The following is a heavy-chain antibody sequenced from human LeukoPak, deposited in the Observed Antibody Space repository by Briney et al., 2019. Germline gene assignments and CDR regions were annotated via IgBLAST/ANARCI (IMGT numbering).Heavy chain of an antibody. CDR2: ISGSGGST. J-gene: IGHJ4*02. Sequence: PGGSLRLSCAASGFTFSSYAMSWVRQAPGKGLEWVSAISGSGGSTYYADSVKGRFTISGDNSKNTLYMQMNSLRAEDTAVYYCAKVERNYDFWSGYSYFDYWGQGTLVTVSS. CDR1: GFTFSSYA. CDR3: AKVERNYDFWSGYSYFDY. V-gene: IGHV3-23*01. D-gene: IGHD3-3*01.